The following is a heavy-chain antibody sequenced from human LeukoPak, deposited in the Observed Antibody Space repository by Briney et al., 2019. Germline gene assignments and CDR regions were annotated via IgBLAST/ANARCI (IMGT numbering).Heavy chain of an antibody. J-gene: IGHJ4*02. CDR1: GFTFSSYA. CDR3: AKEGRSLQTY. D-gene: IGHD5-24*01. CDR2: ISYDGSNK. V-gene: IGHV3-30-3*01. Sequence: PGRSLRLSCAASGFTFSSYAMHWVRQAPGKGLEWVAVISYDGSNKYYADSVKGRFTISRDNSKNTLYLQMNSLRAEDTAVYYCAKEGRSLQTYWGQGTLVTVSS.